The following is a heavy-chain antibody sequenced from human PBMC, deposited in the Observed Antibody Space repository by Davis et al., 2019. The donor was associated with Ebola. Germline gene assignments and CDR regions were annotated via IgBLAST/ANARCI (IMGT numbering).Heavy chain of an antibody. CDR3: ARAKIFGFLEWQYYYGMDV. CDR1: GGSISSSSYY. J-gene: IGHJ6*02. Sequence: MPSETLSLTCTVSGGSISSSSYYWGWIRQPPGKGLEWIGEIYHSGSTNYNPSLKSRVTISVDTSKNQFSLKLSSVTAADTAVYYCARAKIFGFLEWQYYYGMDVWGQGTTVTVSS. D-gene: IGHD3-3*01. CDR2: IYHSGST. V-gene: IGHV4-39*07.